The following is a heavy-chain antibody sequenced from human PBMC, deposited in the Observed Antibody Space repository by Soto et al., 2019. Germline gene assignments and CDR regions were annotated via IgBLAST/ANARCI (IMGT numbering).Heavy chain of an antibody. CDR3: ARASVRMIFGVVTIIDPFDY. V-gene: IGHV4-31*03. D-gene: IGHD3-3*01. J-gene: IGHJ4*02. CDR1: GGSISSGGYY. Sequence: QVQLQESGPGLVKPSQTLSLTCTVSGGSISSGGYYWSWIRQHPGKGLEWIGYIYYSGNTYYNPSLKSRVTISVDTSKNQFSLKLSSVTAADTAVYYCARASVRMIFGVVTIIDPFDYWGQGTLVTVSS. CDR2: IYYSGNT.